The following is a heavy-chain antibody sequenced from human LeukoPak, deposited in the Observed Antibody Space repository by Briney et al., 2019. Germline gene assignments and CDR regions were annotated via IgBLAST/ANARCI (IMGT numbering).Heavy chain of an antibody. Sequence: SEALCVTRADPGGSFRGYYWTSIRQPPRKRLEWMCYIYGGRGATYNPSLKSRVTMSLDASNTRFPRNRKSVTSAHTTVYYCARQGDTAYYYVDYWGQGTLVTVSS. CDR2: IYGGRGA. D-gene: IGHD3-16*01. CDR1: GGSFRGYY. V-gene: IGHV4-59*08. CDR3: ARQGDTAYYYVDY. J-gene: IGHJ4*02.